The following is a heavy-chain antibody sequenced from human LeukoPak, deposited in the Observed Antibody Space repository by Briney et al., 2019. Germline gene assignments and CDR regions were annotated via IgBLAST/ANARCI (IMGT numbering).Heavy chain of an antibody. J-gene: IGHJ6*02. D-gene: IGHD4-17*01. CDR2: VYYTENT. V-gene: IGHV4-39*01. Sequence: SVTLSLTCSVSGGSVSSTSYYWACIRRPPGRGLEWIGSVYYTENTHYNPSLKSRVTISVDTSKNQFSLKLSSVTAADTDVYYCARSHLSDYGDYKVYYGMDVWGQGTTVTVSS. CDR3: ARSHLSDYGDYKVYYGMDV. CDR1: GGSVSSTSYY.